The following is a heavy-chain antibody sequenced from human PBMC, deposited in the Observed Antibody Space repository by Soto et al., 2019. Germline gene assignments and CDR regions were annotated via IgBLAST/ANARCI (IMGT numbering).Heavy chain of an antibody. CDR2: ISNSGSV. CDR1: GGSISNSGYY. D-gene: IGHD1-26*01. J-gene: IGHJ3*02. Sequence: SETLSLTCTVSGGSISNSGYYWSWIRQHPGKGLEWIAYISNSGSVFYNPSLKSRVTISLDTSENQFSLKLSSVTAADTALYYCARGGDTDAFDIWGQGTIVTVS. CDR3: ARGGDTDAFDI. V-gene: IGHV4-31*03.